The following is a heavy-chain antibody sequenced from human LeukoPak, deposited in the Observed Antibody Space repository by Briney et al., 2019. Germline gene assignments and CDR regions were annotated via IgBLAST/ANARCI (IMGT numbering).Heavy chain of an antibody. J-gene: IGHJ4*02. CDR2: ITGTGDST. Sequence: GGSLTLPCAPSGFTFTTYAMPWLRDPTGRGLVGFSSITGTGDSTYYADSVKGRFTISRDDSKNTLYLQMNSLRAEDTAVYHCARDGGSYLQPTDYWGQGTLVTVSS. CDR3: ARDGGSYLQPTDY. V-gene: IGHV3-23*01. D-gene: IGHD1-26*01. CDR1: GFTFTTYA.